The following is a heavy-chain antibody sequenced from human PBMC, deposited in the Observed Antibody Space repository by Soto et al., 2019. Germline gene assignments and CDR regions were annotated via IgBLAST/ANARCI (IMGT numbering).Heavy chain of an antibody. V-gene: IGHV1-3*01. Sequence: VASVKVSCKASGYTFTSYAMHWVRQAPGQRLEWMGGINAGIGNAKYAQKFQGRVTITADESTSTAYMELSSLRSEDTAVYYCARDHDSSGYSEFDYWGQGTLVTVSS. CDR1: GYTFTSYA. J-gene: IGHJ4*02. D-gene: IGHD3-22*01. CDR2: INAGIGNA. CDR3: ARDHDSSGYSEFDY.